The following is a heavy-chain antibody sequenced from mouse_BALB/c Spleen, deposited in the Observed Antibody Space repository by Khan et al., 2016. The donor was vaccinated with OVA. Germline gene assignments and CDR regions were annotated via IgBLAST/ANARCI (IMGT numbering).Heavy chain of an antibody. CDR1: GFTFSSFG. V-gene: IGHV5-17*02. D-gene: IGHD1-1*01. CDR3: ARSYFYGYYFDQ. J-gene: IGHJ2*01. CDR2: ISGDSSTI. Sequence: EVQLVESGGGLVQPGGSRKLSCAASGFTFSSFGMHWVRQAPEKGLDWVAYISGDSSTIYYADTVKGRFTISRDNPKNTLFLQMTSLRSEDTAMYYCARSYFYGYYFDQWGQDTTLTVSS.